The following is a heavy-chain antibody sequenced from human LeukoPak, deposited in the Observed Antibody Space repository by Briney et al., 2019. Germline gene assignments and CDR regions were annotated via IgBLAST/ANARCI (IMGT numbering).Heavy chain of an antibody. V-gene: IGHV1-69*01. CDR2: IIPIFGTA. D-gene: IGHD1-26*01. CDR1: GGTFSSYA. CDR3: ALQVGATYLGWFDP. Sequence: SVKVSCKASGGTFSSYAISWVRQAPGQGLEWMGGIIPIFGTANYAQKFQGRVTITADESTSTAYMELSSLRSEDTAVYYCALQVGATYLGWFDPWGQGTLVTVSS. J-gene: IGHJ5*02.